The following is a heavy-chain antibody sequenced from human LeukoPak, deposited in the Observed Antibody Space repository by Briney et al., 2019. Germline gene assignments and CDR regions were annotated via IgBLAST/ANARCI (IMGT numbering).Heavy chain of an antibody. J-gene: IGHJ3*02. CDR1: GYTFRTYG. Sequence: SVKVSCKASGYTFRTYGLIWVRQAPGQGLEWMGRIIPILGIANYAQKFQGRVTITADKSTSTAYMELSSLRSEDTAVYYCAREYYYDSSGYGAFDIWGQGTMVTVSS. D-gene: IGHD3-22*01. CDR2: IIPILGIA. CDR3: AREYYYDSSGYGAFDI. V-gene: IGHV1-69*04.